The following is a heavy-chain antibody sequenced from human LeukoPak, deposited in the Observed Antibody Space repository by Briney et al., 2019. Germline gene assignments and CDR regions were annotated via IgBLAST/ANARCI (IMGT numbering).Heavy chain of an antibody. D-gene: IGHD4-17*01. CDR3: AKDFGTITTVTMTGTYGMDV. CDR1: GVGFSSDA. J-gene: IGHJ6*02. CDR2: ISGSGVST. V-gene: IGHV3-23*01. Sequence: TGGSLRLSSAASGVGFSSDAMRGGRHAPGEGLGWVSAISGSGVSTYYADSVKGRFTASRDNSKNTLYLQMRSLRAEDTALYYCAKDFGTITTVTMTGTYGMDVWGQGTTVTVSS.